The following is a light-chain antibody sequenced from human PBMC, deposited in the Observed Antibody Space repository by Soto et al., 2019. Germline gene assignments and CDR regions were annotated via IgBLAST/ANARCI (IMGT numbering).Light chain of an antibody. CDR3: QQYYTSST. J-gene: IGKJ1*01. Sequence: DIQMTQSPSTLSASVGDRVTITCRASQSISTSLAWYQQKPGKAPNLLISGASNLESGVPSRFSGSGSGTEFTLNISRLQPDDFSSYYCQQYYTSSTFGQGTKVDIX. V-gene: IGKV1-5*01. CDR1: QSISTS. CDR2: GAS.